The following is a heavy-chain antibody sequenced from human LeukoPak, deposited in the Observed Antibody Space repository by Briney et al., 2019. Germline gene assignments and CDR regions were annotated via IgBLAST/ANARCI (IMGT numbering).Heavy chain of an antibody. CDR2: INPNSGGT. J-gene: IGHJ1*01. D-gene: IGHD2-2*01. CDR1: GYTFTGYY. CDR3: TRVRYCSSTSCPEYSQH. V-gene: IGHV1-2*02. Sequence: ASVKVSCKASGYTFTGYYMHWVRQAPGQGLEWMGWINPNSGGTNYAQKSQGRVTMTRDTSISTAYMELSRLRSDDTAVYYCTRVRYCSSTSCPEYSQHWGQGTLVTVSS.